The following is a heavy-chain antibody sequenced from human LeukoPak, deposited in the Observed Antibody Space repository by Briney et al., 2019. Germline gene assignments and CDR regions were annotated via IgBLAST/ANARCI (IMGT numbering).Heavy chain of an antibody. CDR2: ISSSSSYI. V-gene: IGHV3-21*04. J-gene: IGHJ4*02. CDR1: GFTFSSYS. CDR3: AKMVEQWLPLFDY. Sequence: GGSLRLSCAASGFTFSSYSMNWVRQAPGKGLEWVSSISSSSSYIYYADSVKGRFTISRDNSKNTLYLQMNSLRAEDTAVYYCAKMVEQWLPLFDYWGQGTLVTVSS. D-gene: IGHD6-19*01.